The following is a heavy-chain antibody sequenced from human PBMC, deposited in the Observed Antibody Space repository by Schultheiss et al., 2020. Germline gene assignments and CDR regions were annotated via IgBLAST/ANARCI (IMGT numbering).Heavy chain of an antibody. CDR3: ASAPLGGMDV. Sequence: CGSLRLSCAASGFTFSSYWMSWIRQPPGKGLEWIGYIYYSGSTYYNPSLKSRVTISVDTSKNQFSLKLSSVTAADTAVYYCASAPLGGMDVWGQGTTVTVSS. J-gene: IGHJ6*02. CDR2: IYYSGST. CDR1: GFTFSSYW. V-gene: IGHV4-59*12.